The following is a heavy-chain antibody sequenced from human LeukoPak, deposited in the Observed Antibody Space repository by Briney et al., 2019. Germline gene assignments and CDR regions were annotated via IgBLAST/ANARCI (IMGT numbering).Heavy chain of an antibody. CDR2: FYNSGRS. D-gene: IGHD6-13*01. CDR3: ARLGSSWELDY. CDR1: DDSISDYY. V-gene: IGHV4-59*01. Sequence: SETLSLTCTVSDDSISDYYRGWIRQPPGKGLEWIGYFYNSGRSTYNPSLKSRVTISADTSKNHFSLKLNSVTTADTAVYYCARLGSSWELDYWGQGTLVTVSS. J-gene: IGHJ4*02.